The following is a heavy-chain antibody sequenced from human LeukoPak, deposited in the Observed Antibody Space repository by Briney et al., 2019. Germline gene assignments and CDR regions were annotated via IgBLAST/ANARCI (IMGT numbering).Heavy chain of an antibody. D-gene: IGHD4-23*01. CDR2: IYHSGST. CDR3: ARHAGSLRFYYYYYMDV. Sequence: PSETLSLTCAVSGYSISSGYYWGWIRQPPGKGLEWIGSIYHSGSTYYNPSLKSRVTISVDTSKNQFSLKLSSVTAADTAVYYCARHAGSLRFYYYYYMDVWGKGITVTVSS. V-gene: IGHV4-38-2*01. CDR1: GYSISSGYY. J-gene: IGHJ6*03.